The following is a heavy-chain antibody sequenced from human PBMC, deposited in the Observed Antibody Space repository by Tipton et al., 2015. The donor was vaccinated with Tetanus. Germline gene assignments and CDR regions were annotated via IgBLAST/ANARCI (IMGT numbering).Heavy chain of an antibody. CDR2: IREDGGET. V-gene: IGHV3-7*03. Sequence: SLRLSCTTSGFTFSSYSMNWFCQAPGKGLEWVANIREDGGETKYVDSVKGRFTISRDNAKNSFYLQMNSLRVEDTAVYYCARDRGEQWTNFYYMDVWGKGRMVIVSS. CDR1: GFTFSSYS. D-gene: IGHD6-19*01. J-gene: IGHJ6*03. CDR3: ARDRGEQWTNFYYMDV.